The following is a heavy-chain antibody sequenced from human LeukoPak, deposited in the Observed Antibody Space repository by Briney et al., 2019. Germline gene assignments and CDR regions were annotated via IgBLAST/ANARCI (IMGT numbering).Heavy chain of an antibody. V-gene: IGHV1-69*05. CDR3: ARDEGRFLGWLGGTFDY. J-gene: IGHJ4*02. CDR2: IIPIFGTA. CDR1: GYTFARYG. D-gene: IGHD3-3*01. Sequence: SVKVSCKASGYTFARYGISWVRQAPGQGLEWMGRIIPIFGTANYAQKFQGRVTITTDESTSTAYMELSSLRSEDTAVYYCARDEGRFLGWLGGTFDYWGQGTLVTVSS.